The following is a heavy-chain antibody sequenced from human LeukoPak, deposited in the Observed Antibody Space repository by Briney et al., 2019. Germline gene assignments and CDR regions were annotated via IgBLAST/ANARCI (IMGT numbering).Heavy chain of an antibody. Sequence: SVKVSCKASGYTFTGYYMHWVRQAPGQGLEWVGWINPNSGGTNYAQKFQGRVTMTRDTSISTAYMELSRLRSDDTAVYYCARAWGYYDSSGNFDYWGQGTLVTVSS. CDR3: ARAWGYYDSSGNFDY. CDR2: INPNSGGT. CDR1: GYTFTGYY. D-gene: IGHD3-22*01. J-gene: IGHJ4*02. V-gene: IGHV1-2*02.